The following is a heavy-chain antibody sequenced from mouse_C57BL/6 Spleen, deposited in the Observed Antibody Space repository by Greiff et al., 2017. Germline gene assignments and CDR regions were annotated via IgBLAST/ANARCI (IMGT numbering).Heavy chain of an antibody. D-gene: IGHD3-2*02. Sequence: VQRVESGPGLVAPSQSLSITCTVSGFSLTSYAISWVRQPPGKGLEWLGVIWTGGGTNYNSARKSRLSISKHNSKSQVFLKMNSLQTDDTTRYYCARRGDSSGSPYAMDYWGQGTSVTVSS. J-gene: IGHJ4*01. CDR1: GFSLTSYA. CDR3: ARRGDSSGSPYAMDY. V-gene: IGHV2-9-1*01. CDR2: IWTGGGT.